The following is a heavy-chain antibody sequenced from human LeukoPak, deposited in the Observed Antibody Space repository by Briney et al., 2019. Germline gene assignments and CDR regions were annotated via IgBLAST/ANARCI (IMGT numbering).Heavy chain of an antibody. V-gene: IGHV1-2*02. CDR3: ARDAWLVGTTNLYYFDY. CDR2: INPNSGGT. D-gene: IGHD1-26*01. CDR1: GYTFTGYY. Sequence: GASVKVSCTASGYTFTGYYMHWVRQAPGQGLEWMGWINPNSGGTNYAQKFQGRVTMTRDPSISTAYMALTRLRSDDTAVYYCARDAWLVGTTNLYYFDYWGQGTLVTVSS. J-gene: IGHJ4*02.